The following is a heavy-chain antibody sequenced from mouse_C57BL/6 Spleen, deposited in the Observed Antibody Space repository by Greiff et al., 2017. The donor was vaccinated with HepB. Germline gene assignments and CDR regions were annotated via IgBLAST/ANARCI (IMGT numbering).Heavy chain of an antibody. CDR2: ISYDGSN. J-gene: IGHJ1*03. V-gene: IGHV3-6*01. D-gene: IGHD1-1*01. CDR1: GYSITSGYY. Sequence: EVKLMESGPGLVKPSQSLSLTCSVTGYSITSGYYWNWIRQFPGNKLEWMGYISYDGSNNYNPSLKNRISITRDTSKNQFFLKLNSVTTEDTATYYCARGGVYGSSSYWYFDVWGTGTTVTVSS. CDR3: ARGGVYGSSSYWYFDV.